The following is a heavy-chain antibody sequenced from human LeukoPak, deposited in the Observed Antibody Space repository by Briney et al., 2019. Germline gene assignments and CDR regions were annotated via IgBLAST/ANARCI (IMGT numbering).Heavy chain of an antibody. CDR2: VSGRGDRT. CDR1: GFTFSGYA. J-gene: IGHJ4*02. V-gene: IGHV3-23*01. D-gene: IGHD3-10*01. CDR3: AKDRYYGSGSYYRPYYFDS. Sequence: PGGSLRLSCSASGFTFSGYAMSWVRQAPGKGLEWVSGVSGRGDRTYYVESVKGRFTISRDNSKSTLYLQMSSLRAEDTAVYYCAKDRYYGSGSYYRPYYFDSWGQGTLVTVSS.